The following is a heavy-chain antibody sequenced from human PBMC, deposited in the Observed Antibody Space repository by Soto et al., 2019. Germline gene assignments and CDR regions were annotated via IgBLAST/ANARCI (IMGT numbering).Heavy chain of an antibody. V-gene: IGHV3-23*01. D-gene: IGHD6-13*01. CDR3: AKDVGLIAAAGYGMDV. CDR2: ISGSGGST. CDR1: GFTFSSYA. Sequence: EVQLLESGGGLVQPGGSLRLSCAASGFTFSSYAMNWVRQAPGKGLEWVSAISGSGGSTYYADSVKGRFTISRDNSKNTLYLQMNSLRAEDTAVHYCAKDVGLIAAAGYGMDVWGQGTTVTVSS. J-gene: IGHJ6*02.